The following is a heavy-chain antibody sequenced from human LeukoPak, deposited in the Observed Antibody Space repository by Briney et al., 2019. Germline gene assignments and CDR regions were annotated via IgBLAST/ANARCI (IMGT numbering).Heavy chain of an antibody. D-gene: IGHD6-13*01. CDR2: IYPGDSET. V-gene: IGHV5-51*01. J-gene: IGHJ4*02. CDR3: ARRYSSSWCFDY. Sequence: GESLKISCKGSGYRFTSYWIGWVRQMPGKGLQWMGIIYPGDSETTYSPSFRGQVTISVDKSINTAYLQWNSLQASDSAIYYCARRYSSSWCFDYWGQGTLVTVSS. CDR1: GYRFTSYW.